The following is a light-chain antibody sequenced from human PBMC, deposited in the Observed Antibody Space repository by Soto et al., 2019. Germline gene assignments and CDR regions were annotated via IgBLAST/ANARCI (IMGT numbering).Light chain of an antibody. V-gene: IGKV1-5*01. Sequence: DIQMTQCPSSLSPSVGAGVTITCRASRSISDWLAWYQQKPGKAPELLIFDASNLKSGVSSRFSGSGSGTEFTLTISRLQPDDVATYYCLQYSSHSWTFGQGTKVDIK. CDR2: DAS. CDR1: RSISDW. CDR3: LQYSSHSWT. J-gene: IGKJ1*01.